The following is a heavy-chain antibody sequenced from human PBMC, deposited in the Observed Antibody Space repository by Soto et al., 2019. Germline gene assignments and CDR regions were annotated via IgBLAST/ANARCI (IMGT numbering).Heavy chain of an antibody. D-gene: IGHD3-16*01. V-gene: IGHV3-9*01. J-gene: IGHJ6*03. CDR1: GFTFDQYT. CDR2: ITWHSGTI. CDR3: AKDTITFGDYNYYYMDV. Sequence: EVQLVESGGGLVQPGRSLRLACAASGFTFDQYTMHWVRQAPGKGLEWVSSITWHSGTIGYADSVKGRFTISRDNAKNSLYLQMNSLSGEDTALYYCAKDTITFGDYNYYYMDVGGNGTTVTVSS.